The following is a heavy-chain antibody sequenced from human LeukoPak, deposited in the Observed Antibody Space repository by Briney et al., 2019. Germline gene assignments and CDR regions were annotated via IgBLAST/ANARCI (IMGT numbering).Heavy chain of an antibody. CDR2: IDSRDNT. CDR1: GFTVRNDH. CDR3: ARESTPLRGAFDP. Sequence: AGGSLRLSCAQSGFTVRNDHMSWVPQAPGEGLGWVSVIDSRDNTYHADSVKGRFTISRHTSKNTLYLQMNSLRAEDTAVYYCARESTPLRGAFDPWGPGTLVTVSS. J-gene: IGHJ5*02. V-gene: IGHV3-53*04.